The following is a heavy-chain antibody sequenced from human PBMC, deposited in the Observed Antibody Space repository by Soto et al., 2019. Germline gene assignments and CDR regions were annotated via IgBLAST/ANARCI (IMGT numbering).Heavy chain of an antibody. D-gene: IGHD6-13*01. V-gene: IGHV3-21*01. CDR3: ARMGIAAHTFRYYYYGMDV. CDR2: ISSSSSYI. CDR1: GFTFSSYS. Sequence: PGGSLRLSCAASGFTFSSYSMNWVRQAPGKGLEWVSSISSSSSYIYYADSVKGRFTISRDNAKNSLYLQMNSLRAEDTAVYYCARMGIAAHTFRYYYYGMDVWGQGTTVTVSS. J-gene: IGHJ6*02.